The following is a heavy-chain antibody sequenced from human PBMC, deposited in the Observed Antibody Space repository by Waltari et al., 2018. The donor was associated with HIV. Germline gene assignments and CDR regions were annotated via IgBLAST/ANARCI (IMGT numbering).Heavy chain of an antibody. CDR2: ISYDGNNK. CDR1: GFTFRNSG. Sequence: QVQLVESGGGVVQPGRSLRLSCAASGFTFRNSGMHWVRQATGKGLEWVAVISYDGNNKNYADSVKGRFTISRDNSKNTLYLQMNSLRADDTALYYCVKDRGTFTMINEYWGQGTLVTVSS. D-gene: IGHD3-22*01. V-gene: IGHV3-30*18. J-gene: IGHJ4*02. CDR3: VKDRGTFTMINEY.